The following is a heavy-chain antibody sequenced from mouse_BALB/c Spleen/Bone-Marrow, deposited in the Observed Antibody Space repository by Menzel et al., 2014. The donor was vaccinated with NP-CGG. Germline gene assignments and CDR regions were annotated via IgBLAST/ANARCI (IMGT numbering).Heavy chain of an antibody. CDR2: IWGDGST. Sequence: VMLVESGPGLVSPSQRLSITCTVSGFSLTSYGVSWVRRPPGKGLEWLGVIWGDGSTNYHSALISRLSISKDNSKSQVFLKLNSLQTDDTATYYCRGGPWFAYWGQGTLVTVSA. J-gene: IGHJ3*01. CDR3: RGGPWFAY. V-gene: IGHV2-3*01. CDR1: GFSLTSYG. D-gene: IGHD3-3*01.